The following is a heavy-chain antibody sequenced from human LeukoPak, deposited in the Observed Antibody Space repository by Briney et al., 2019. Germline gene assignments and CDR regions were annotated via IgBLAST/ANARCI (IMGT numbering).Heavy chain of an antibody. CDR3: ATPLGVGATKHAFDI. CDR1: GYTFTGYY. D-gene: IGHD1-26*01. Sequence: ASVKVSCKASGYTFTGYYMHWVRQAPGQGLEWMGWINPNSGGTNYAQKFQGRVTMTRDTSISTAYMELSRLRSDDTAVYYCATPLGVGATKHAFDIWGQGTMVTVSS. V-gene: IGHV1-2*02. CDR2: INPNSGGT. J-gene: IGHJ3*02.